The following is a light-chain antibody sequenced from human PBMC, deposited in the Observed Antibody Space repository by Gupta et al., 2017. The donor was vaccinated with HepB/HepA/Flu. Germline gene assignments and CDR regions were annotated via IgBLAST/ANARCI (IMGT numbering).Light chain of an antibody. CDR1: QSVSDN. J-gene: IGKJ4*01. CDR2: GIS. Sequence: EIVMTQSPATLSGSPGERATLSCRASQSVSDNLAWYQQKLGQAPRLLIYGISTRATGIPARFSGSGSGTEFTLTISSLQSEDFAVYYCQQYNSWPLTFGGGTKVETK. CDR3: QQYNSWPLT. V-gene: IGKV3-15*01.